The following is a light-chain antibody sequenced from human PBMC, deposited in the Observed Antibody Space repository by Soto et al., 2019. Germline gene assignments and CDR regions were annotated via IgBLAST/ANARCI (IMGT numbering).Light chain of an antibody. Sequence: IQLTQSPSSLSASVGDRVTIVCRASESISDYLNWYQLKSGEAPKVLIYSASTLRGGVPSGFSGTGSGTEFTLTISSLQPEDVATYYCQQTFSHLLSFGGGTTVEIK. V-gene: IGKV1-39*01. CDR3: QQTFSHLLS. J-gene: IGKJ4*01. CDR1: ESISDY. CDR2: SAS.